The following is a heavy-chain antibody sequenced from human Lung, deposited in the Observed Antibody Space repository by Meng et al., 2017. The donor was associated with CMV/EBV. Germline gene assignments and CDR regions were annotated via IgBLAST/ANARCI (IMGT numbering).Heavy chain of an antibody. J-gene: IGHJ5*02. Sequence: SXXVSXKASGGTFSSYAISWVRQAPGQGLEWMGGIIPIFGTANYAQKFQGRVTITTDESTSTAYMELSSLRSEDTAVYYCARDRPITIFGVVQSQGFDPWXQGTXVTVSS. CDR1: GGTFSSYA. D-gene: IGHD3-3*01. V-gene: IGHV1-69*05. CDR2: IIPIFGTA. CDR3: ARDRPITIFGVVQSQGFDP.